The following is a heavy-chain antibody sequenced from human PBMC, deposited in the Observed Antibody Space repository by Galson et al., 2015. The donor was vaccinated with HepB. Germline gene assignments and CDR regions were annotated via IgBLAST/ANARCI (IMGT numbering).Heavy chain of an antibody. CDR3: AREYCSGGACFSANYGMDA. CDR1: GFTFTSYA. CDR2: ISYDGRDK. Sequence: SLRLSCAASGFTFTSYAMHGVRQAPGKGLECVAVISYDGRDKFYADSVKGRFTISRDDSKNTLYLQMNGLRPDDTAVYYCAREYCSGGACFSANYGMDAWGQGTTVTVSS. D-gene: IGHD2-15*01. V-gene: IGHV3-30*04. J-gene: IGHJ6*02.